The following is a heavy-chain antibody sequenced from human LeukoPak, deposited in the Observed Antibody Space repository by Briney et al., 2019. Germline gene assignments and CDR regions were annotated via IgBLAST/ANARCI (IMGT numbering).Heavy chain of an antibody. J-gene: IGHJ4*02. Sequence: ASVKVSCKASGYTFTSYGISWVRQAPGQGLEWMGRISAYNGNTNYAQKLQGRVTMTTDTSTSTAYMELRSLGSDDTAVYYCASSRRELLSQTRYYFDYWGQGTLVTVSS. CDR3: ASSRRELLSQTRYYFDY. V-gene: IGHV1-18*01. CDR1: GYTFTSYG. CDR2: ISAYNGNT. D-gene: IGHD1-26*01.